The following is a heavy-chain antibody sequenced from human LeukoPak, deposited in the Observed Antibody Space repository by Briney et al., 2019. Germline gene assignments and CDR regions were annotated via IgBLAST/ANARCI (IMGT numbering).Heavy chain of an antibody. D-gene: IGHD2-8*02. CDR2: ISYDGRNK. J-gene: IGHJ4*02. CDR3: ARDLSTKYCIDY. CDR1: GFTFSSYA. V-gene: IGHV3-30-3*01. Sequence: PGGPLRLSCAASGFTFSSYAIHWVRQAPGKGLEWLTFISYDGRNKYYADSVKGRFTISRDNSKNTLYLQMSSLRAEDTAVYYCARDLSTKYCIDYWGQGILVTVSS.